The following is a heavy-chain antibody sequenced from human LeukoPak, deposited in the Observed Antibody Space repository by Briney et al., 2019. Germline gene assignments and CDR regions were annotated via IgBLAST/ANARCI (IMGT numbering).Heavy chain of an antibody. CDR3: AKEFASSGMDV. Sequence: PGGSLRLSCAASGFTFSSYGMHWVRQAPGKGLEWVAVIWYDGSNKYYADSVKGRFTISRDNSKNTLYLQMSSLRAEDTAVYYCAKEFASSGMDVWGQGTTVTVSS. V-gene: IGHV3-33*06. CDR1: GFTFSSYG. J-gene: IGHJ6*02. CDR2: IWYDGSNK.